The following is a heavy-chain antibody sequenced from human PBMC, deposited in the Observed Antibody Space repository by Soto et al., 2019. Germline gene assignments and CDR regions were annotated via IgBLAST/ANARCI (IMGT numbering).Heavy chain of an antibody. D-gene: IGHD2-2*01. CDR1: GFTFSSYA. CDR2: ITGGGDNT. Sequence: EVQLLESGGGLVQPGGPLRLSCAASGFTFSSYAMTWVRQAPGKGLEWVSAITGGGDNTHYADSVKGRFTISRDNFKNTLYLQMDSLRDEDTAIYYCAKGSKGFDYWGQGTLVTVSS. J-gene: IGHJ4*02. CDR3: AKGSKGFDY. V-gene: IGHV3-23*01.